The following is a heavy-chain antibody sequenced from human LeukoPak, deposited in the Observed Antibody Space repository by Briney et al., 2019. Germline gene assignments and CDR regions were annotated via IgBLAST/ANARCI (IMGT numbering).Heavy chain of an antibody. CDR2: ISYDGSHQ. CDR3: ARARNGTLKY. D-gene: IGHD1-26*01. Sequence: GSQRLSCAASGFTFSHYAMHWVRPAPGKGPEWVAVISYDGSHQYSADSVKGRLTISRDNSRHTLFLQMNSLRPEDTAVYYCARARNGTLKYWGQGTLVTVSS. V-gene: IGHV3-30*01. J-gene: IGHJ4*02. CDR1: GFTFSHYA.